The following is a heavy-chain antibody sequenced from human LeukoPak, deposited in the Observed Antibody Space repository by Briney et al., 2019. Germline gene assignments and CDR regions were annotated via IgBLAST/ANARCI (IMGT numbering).Heavy chain of an antibody. Sequence: ASVKVSCKASGYTFTSFYIHWVRQAPGQGLEWMGWINPKSGVTNYAQRFQGRVAMTRDTSISTAYMELSRLRSDDTAVYYCARDMGYYDSSGHDYWGQGTLVTVSS. V-gene: IGHV1-2*02. CDR2: INPKSGVT. CDR1: GYTFTSFY. CDR3: ARDMGYYDSSGHDY. J-gene: IGHJ4*02. D-gene: IGHD3-22*01.